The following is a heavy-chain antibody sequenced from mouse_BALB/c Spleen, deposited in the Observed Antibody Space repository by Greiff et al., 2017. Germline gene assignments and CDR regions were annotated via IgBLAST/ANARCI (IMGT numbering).Heavy chain of an antibody. CDR3: ARDYYGSSYAMDY. CDR1: GFSLTSYG. D-gene: IGHD1-1*01. V-gene: IGHV2-4-1*01. CDR2: IWSGGST. Sequence: QVQLQQSGPGLVQPSQSLSITCTVSGFSLTSYGVHWVRQSPGKGLEWLGVIWSGGSTDDNAAFISRLSISKDNSKSQVFFKMNSLQADDTAIYYCARDYYGSSYAMDYWGQGTSVTVSS. J-gene: IGHJ4*01.